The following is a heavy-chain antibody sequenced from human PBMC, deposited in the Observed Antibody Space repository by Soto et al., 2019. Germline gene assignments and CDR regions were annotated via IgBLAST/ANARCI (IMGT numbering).Heavy chain of an antibody. D-gene: IGHD5-12*01. J-gene: IGHJ4*02. CDR3: TTGPWLRFIESDDY. V-gene: IGHV3-15*01. Sequence: GGSLRLSCAASGFTFSNAWMSWVRQAPGKGLEWVGRIKSKTDGGTTAYAGPVKGRFTNSRDDSKNTLYLQMNSLKTKDTAVYYCTTGPWLRFIESDDYWGQGTLVTVSS. CDR1: GFTFSNAW. CDR2: IKSKTDGGTT.